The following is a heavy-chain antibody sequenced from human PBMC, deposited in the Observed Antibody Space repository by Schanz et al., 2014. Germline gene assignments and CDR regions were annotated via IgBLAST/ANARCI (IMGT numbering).Heavy chain of an antibody. J-gene: IGHJ3*02. CDR1: GFTFTNYA. CDR3: AKGRFGELSDFDI. D-gene: IGHD3-10*01. V-gene: IGHV3-23*01. Sequence: DVQLLESGGGLVQPGGSLRLSCAASGFTFTNYAMSWVRQAPGKGLEWVSLISYSGDTAYYADSVKGRFTISRDNFKSTLYLQMNSLRAEDTAVYYCAKGRFGELSDFDIWGQGTMVTVS. CDR2: ISYSGDTA.